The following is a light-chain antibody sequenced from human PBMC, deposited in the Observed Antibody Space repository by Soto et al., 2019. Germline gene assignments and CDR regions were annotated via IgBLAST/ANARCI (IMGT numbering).Light chain of an antibody. CDR3: QKYNSAPLT. J-gene: IGKJ1*01. CDR2: AAS. CDR1: QSVSNW. Sequence: EIPLTQSPSTQSASTGERVTITCLASQSVSNWLAWYQQKPGKAPKLLIYAASSLQSGVPSRFSGSGSGTDFTLTISSLQPEDVATYYCQKYNSAPLTFGQGTKVDIK. V-gene: IGKV1-27*01.